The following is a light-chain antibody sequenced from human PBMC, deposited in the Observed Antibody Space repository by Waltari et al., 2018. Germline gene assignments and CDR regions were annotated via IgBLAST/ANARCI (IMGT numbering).Light chain of an antibody. J-gene: IGLJ2*01. CDR1: SSNIGRAI. V-gene: IGLV1-44*01. Sequence: QPVLTQPPSVSGTPGQRVSIPCSGSSSNIGRAIVNWYQQLPGTAPQPVMFASSQRPSGVPARYSGSTAGTSASLAISGLQSEDEADYYCEARDDSLDDVVFGGGTKLTVL. CDR3: EARDDSLDDVV. CDR2: ASS.